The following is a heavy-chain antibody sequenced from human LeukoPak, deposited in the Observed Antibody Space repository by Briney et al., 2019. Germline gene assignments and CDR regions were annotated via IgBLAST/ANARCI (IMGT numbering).Heavy chain of an antibody. D-gene: IGHD1-26*01. CDR1: GFTFSAYA. CDR2: ISYDGSNK. V-gene: IGHV3-30*15. Sequence: GGSLRLSCAASGFTFSAYAMHWVRQAPGKGLEWVAVISYDGSNKYYADSVKGRFTISGDKSKDTLYLQMSSLRPEDTAVYYCARGPGPIAGAKNPFDIWGQGTMVTVSS. J-gene: IGHJ3*02. CDR3: ARGPGPIAGAKNPFDI.